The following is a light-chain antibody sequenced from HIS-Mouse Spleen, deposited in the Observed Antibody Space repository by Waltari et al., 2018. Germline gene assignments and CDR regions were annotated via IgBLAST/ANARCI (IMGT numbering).Light chain of an antibody. V-gene: IGLV2-11*01. CDR2: DVS. Sequence: QSALTQPRSVSGSPGQSVTISCTGTSSDVGGDNYVSWYQQHPGKAPKLMIYDVSKRPSGGPDRLSGSKSGNTASLTIYGLQAEDEADYYCCSYAGSYTLVFGGGTELTVL. CDR3: CSYAGSYTLV. CDR1: SSDVGGDNY. J-gene: IGLJ2*01.